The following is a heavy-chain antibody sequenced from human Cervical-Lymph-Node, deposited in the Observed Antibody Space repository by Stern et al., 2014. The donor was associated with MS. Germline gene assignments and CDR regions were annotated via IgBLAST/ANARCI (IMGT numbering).Heavy chain of an antibody. CDR3: ARGYSSGWYAGSDY. CDR1: GVSFSDYD. D-gene: IGHD6-19*01. CDR2: ISGSTCYT. V-gene: IGHV3-11*06. J-gene: IGHJ4*02. Sequence: VQLVESGGGLVKPGGSLRLSCAASGVSFSDYDMSWIRQAPGKGLEWVTEISGSTCYTKYADSVKGRFTISRDNTKNSLYLQMNRLSAEDTAVYYCARGYSSGWYAGSDYWGPGSLVTVSS.